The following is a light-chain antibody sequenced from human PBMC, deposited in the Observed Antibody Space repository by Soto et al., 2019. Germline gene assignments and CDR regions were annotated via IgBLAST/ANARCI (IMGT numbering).Light chain of an antibody. CDR2: GAS. V-gene: IGKV3D-7*01. CDR3: HQDFDLPLT. J-gene: IGKJ4*01. Sequence: PGDTSTLSCSASQSLSNTYISWYQQKPGQAPRLLIYGASTRATGIPARFSGSGSGTDFTLTISSLQPEDFALYYCHQDFDLPLTFGGGTKVEIK. CDR1: QSLSNTY.